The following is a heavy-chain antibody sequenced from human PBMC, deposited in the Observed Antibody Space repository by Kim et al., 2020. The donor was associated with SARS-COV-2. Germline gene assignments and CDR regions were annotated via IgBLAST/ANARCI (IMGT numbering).Heavy chain of an antibody. Sequence: GGSLRLSCAASGFTFSSYEMNWVRQAPGKGLEWVSYISSSGSTIYYADSVKGRFTISRDNAKNSLYLQMNSLRAEDTAVYYCARELISGDYKTYYYYGMDVWGQGTTVTVSS. D-gene: IGHD4-17*01. CDR3: ARELISGDYKTYYYYGMDV. CDR2: ISSSGSTI. V-gene: IGHV3-48*03. J-gene: IGHJ6*02. CDR1: GFTFSSYE.